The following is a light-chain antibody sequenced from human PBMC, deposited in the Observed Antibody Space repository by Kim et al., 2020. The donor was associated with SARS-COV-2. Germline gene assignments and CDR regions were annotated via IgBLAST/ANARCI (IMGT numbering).Light chain of an antibody. CDR2: GAS. J-gene: IGKJ1*01. CDR1: QRVVNN. Sequence: VSPGERATLSCRASQRVVNNLAWYQQKPGRPPRLLIYGASTRATGVPARFSGSRSGTDFTLTISSLQSEDFAVYYCLQYNNWPGTFGQGTKVDIK. V-gene: IGKV3-15*01. CDR3: LQYNNWPGT.